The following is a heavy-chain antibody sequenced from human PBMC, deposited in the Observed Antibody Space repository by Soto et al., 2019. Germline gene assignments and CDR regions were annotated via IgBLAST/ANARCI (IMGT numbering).Heavy chain of an antibody. Sequence: EVQLVESGGGLVQPGGSLRLSCAASGFTFSNYWMYWVRQAPGKGLVWVSRINSDGSVSSYADSVKGRLTISRDNVKNTLYLQMDSLRAEDTAVYYCARGDCVGGTCYSLADSFYYYMDVWGKGTTVTVFS. CDR2: INSDGSVS. D-gene: IGHD2-15*01. V-gene: IGHV3-74*01. J-gene: IGHJ6*03. CDR3: ARGDCVGGTCYSLADSFYYYMDV. CDR1: GFTFSNYW.